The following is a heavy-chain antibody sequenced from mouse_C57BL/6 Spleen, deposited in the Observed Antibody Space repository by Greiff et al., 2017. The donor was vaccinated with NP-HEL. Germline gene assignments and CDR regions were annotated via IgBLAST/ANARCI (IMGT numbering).Heavy chain of an antibody. D-gene: IGHD1-1*01. V-gene: IGHV1-80*01. Sequence: QVQLQQSGAELVKPGASVKISCKASGYAFSSYWMNWVKQRPGKGLEWIGQIYPGDGDTNYNGKFKGKATLTADKSSSTAYMQLSSLTSEDSAVYFCAREVYYYGSRDAMDYWGQGTSVTVSS. CDR1: GYAFSSYW. CDR2: IYPGDGDT. CDR3: AREVYYYGSRDAMDY. J-gene: IGHJ4*01.